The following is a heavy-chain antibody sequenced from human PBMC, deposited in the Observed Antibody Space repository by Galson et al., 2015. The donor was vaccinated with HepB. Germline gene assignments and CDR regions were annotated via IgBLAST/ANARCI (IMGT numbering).Heavy chain of an antibody. Sequence: SLRLSCAASGFTFSSYWMSWVRQAPGKGLEWVANIKQDGSEKYYVDSVKGRFTISRDNAKNSLYLQMNSLRAEDTAVYYCARDAAVLRFLEGEAKSRYYYYYMDVWGKGTTVTVSS. D-gene: IGHD3-3*01. CDR1: GFTFSSYW. J-gene: IGHJ6*03. V-gene: IGHV3-7*01. CDR3: ARDAAVLRFLEGEAKSRYYYYYMDV. CDR2: IKQDGSEK.